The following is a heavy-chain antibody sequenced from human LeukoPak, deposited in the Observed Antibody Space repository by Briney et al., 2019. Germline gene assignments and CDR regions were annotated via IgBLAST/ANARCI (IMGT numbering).Heavy chain of an antibody. J-gene: IGHJ3*02. Sequence: PGGSLRLSCAASGFTFSSYSMNWVRQAPGKGLEWVSYISSSSSTIYYADSVKGRFAISRDNAKNSLYLQMNSLRAEDTAVYYCARVVKYGYNSRGAFDIWGQGTMVTVSS. CDR1: GFTFSSYS. CDR3: ARVVKYGYNSRGAFDI. V-gene: IGHV3-48*01. CDR2: ISSSSSTI. D-gene: IGHD5-24*01.